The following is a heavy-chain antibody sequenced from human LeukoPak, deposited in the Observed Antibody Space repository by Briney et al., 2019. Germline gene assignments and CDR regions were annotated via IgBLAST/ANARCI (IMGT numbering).Heavy chain of an antibody. CDR1: GFTFSDYY. J-gene: IGHJ3*02. CDR3: ARSYNWNYGAFDI. V-gene: IGHV3-11*01. Sequence: GGFLRLSCAASGFTFSDYYMSWIRQAPGKGLEWISYISTSGSILYYTDSVKGRFTISRDNAKNSLYLQMNSLRAEDTALYYCARSYNWNYGAFDIWGQGTMVTVSS. D-gene: IGHD1-7*01. CDR2: ISTSGSIL.